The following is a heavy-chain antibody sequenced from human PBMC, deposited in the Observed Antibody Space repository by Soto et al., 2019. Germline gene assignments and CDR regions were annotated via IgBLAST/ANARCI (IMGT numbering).Heavy chain of an antibody. CDR2: ISYDGSNK. CDR1: GFTFSSYA. D-gene: IGHD2-21*02. CDR3: ARDLSVVVTTVAH. V-gene: IGHV3-30-3*01. Sequence: QVQLEESGGGVVQPGRSLRLSCAASGFTFSSYAMHWVRQAPGKGLEWVAVISYDGSNKYYADSVKGRFTISRDNSKNTLYLQMNSLRAEDTAVYYCARDLSVVVTTVAHWGQGTLVTVSS. J-gene: IGHJ4*02.